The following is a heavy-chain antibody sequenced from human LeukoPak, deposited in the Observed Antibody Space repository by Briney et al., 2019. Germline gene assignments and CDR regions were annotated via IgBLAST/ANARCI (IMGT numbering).Heavy chain of an antibody. J-gene: IGHJ3*02. D-gene: IGHD1-26*01. CDR2: IIPILGIA. Sequence: SVKVSCKASGGTFSSYAISWVRQAPGQGLEWMGRIIPILGIANYAQKFQGRVTITADKSTSTAYMELSSLRSEDTAVYYCASTLVGSNRGGAFDIWGQGTMVTVSS. V-gene: IGHV1-69*04. CDR1: GGTFSSYA. CDR3: ASTLVGSNRGGAFDI.